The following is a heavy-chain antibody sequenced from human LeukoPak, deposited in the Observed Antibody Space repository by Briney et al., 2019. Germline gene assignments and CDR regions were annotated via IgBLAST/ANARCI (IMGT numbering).Heavy chain of an antibody. CDR1: GNSLSELS. CDR3: TTRGGDFWSGFVN. Sequence: ASVTVSCKVSGNSLSELSIQWVRQAPGKGLECMGGFDPEEAKMVYAQNFQGRVTMTEDTSTQTAYMELSGLTSDDTAVYYCTTRGGDFWSGFVNWGQGTLVTVSS. CDR2: FDPEEAKM. D-gene: IGHD3-3*01. J-gene: IGHJ4*02. V-gene: IGHV1-24*01.